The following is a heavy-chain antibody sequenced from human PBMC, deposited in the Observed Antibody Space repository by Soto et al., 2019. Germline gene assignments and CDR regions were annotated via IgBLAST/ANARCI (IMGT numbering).Heavy chain of an antibody. D-gene: IGHD3-9*01. CDR3: ARGLGLGDC. J-gene: IGHJ4*02. Sequence: QVQLVQSGAEVEKPGASVKVSCKASGYTFSSYYIHWVRQAPGQGLEWIGIINPNGGSTNYAQNLQGKLTVTRDTATATVYMDLSALTSDDTAMYYCARGLGLGDCWGQGTLVTVSS. CDR1: GYTFSSYY. V-gene: IGHV1-46*01. CDR2: INPNGGST.